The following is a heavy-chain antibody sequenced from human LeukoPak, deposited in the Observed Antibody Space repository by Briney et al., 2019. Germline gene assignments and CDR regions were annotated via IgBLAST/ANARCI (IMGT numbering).Heavy chain of an antibody. CDR2: ISSSSSYI. J-gene: IGHJ5*02. Sequence: GGSLRLSCAASGFTFSSYRMNWVRQAPGKGLEWVSSISSSSSYIYYADSVKGRFTISRDNAKNSLYLQMNSLRAEDTAVYYCARDPYPSSSRVINWFDPWGQGTLVTVSS. D-gene: IGHD6-13*01. CDR3: ARDPYPSSSRVINWFDP. V-gene: IGHV3-21*01. CDR1: GFTFSSYR.